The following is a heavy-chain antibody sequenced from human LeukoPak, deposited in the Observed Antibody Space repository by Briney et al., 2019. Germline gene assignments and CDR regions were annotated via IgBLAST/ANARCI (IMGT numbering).Heavy chain of an antibody. V-gene: IGHV4-4*07. CDR2: IYGSGTT. J-gene: IGHJ6*03. CDR1: GGSISSY. CDR3: ARVGSYYYYYMDV. Sequence: SETLSLSCTVSGGSISSYWSWIRQPAGKGLEWIGRIYGSGTTTYNPSLKSRVSMSIDTSKNQFSLKLMSVTAADTAVYYCARVGSYYYYYMDVWGKGTTVTISS. D-gene: IGHD2-15*01.